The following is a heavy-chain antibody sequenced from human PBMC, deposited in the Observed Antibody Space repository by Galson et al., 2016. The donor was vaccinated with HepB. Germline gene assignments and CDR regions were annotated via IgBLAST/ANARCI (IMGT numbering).Heavy chain of an antibody. CDR3: ARSGGVAGELDY. Sequence: CAISGDSVSSNSVAWNWIRQSPSRGLEWLGRTYYRSKWYSDYAVSVKSRLTINPDTSRNQFSPHLNSVTPEDTAVYHCARSGGVAGELDYWGRGTLVTVSS. CDR2: TYYRSKWYS. D-gene: IGHD6-19*01. V-gene: IGHV6-1*01. J-gene: IGHJ4*02. CDR1: GDSVSSNSVA.